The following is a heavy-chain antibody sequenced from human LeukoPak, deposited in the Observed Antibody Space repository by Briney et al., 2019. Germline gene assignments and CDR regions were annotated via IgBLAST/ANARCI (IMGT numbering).Heavy chain of an antibody. Sequence: ASVKVSCKASGYTFTSYAMHWVRQAPGQRLEWTGWINAGNGNTKYSQKFQGRVTITRDTSASTAYMELSSLRSEDTAVYYCARAAGYCSGGSCYLNWFDPWGQGTLVTVSS. CDR3: ARAAGYCSGGSCYLNWFDP. D-gene: IGHD2-15*01. CDR1: GYTFTSYA. CDR2: INAGNGNT. V-gene: IGHV1-3*01. J-gene: IGHJ5*02.